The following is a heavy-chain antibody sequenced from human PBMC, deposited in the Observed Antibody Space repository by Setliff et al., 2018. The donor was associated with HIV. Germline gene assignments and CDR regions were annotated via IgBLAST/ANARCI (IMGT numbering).Heavy chain of an antibody. D-gene: IGHD3-22*01. CDR3: TRDSRYYYDISGYYPF. CDR1: GFTFGDYA. Sequence: GESLTISCTASGFTFGDYAISWVRQAPGKGLEWVGFIRTKAYGGTTEYAASVKGRFTISRDDSRSIAHLQMNSLKTEDTAVYYCTRDSRYYYDISGYYPFWGQGTLVTVSS. CDR2: IRTKAYGGTT. J-gene: IGHJ4*02. V-gene: IGHV3-49*04.